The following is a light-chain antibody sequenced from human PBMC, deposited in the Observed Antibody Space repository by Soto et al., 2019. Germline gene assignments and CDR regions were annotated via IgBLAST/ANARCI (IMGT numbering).Light chain of an antibody. V-gene: IGLV2-14*01. J-gene: IGLJ1*01. CDR3: NSYSGGHILYL. CDR2: DVS. CDR1: STDGGSYNY. Sequence: QSVLTQPASVSGSPGQSITISCTGTSTDGGSYNYVSWYQQHPGKAPKLLISDVSNRPSGVSFRFSGSKSGNTASLTISGLQAEDEADYYCNSYSGGHILYLFGTGTKVTVL.